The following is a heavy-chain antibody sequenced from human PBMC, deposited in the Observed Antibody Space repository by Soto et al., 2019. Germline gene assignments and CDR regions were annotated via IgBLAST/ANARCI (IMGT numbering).Heavy chain of an antibody. CDR3: AREYNYDSSGIGFDS. V-gene: IGHV4-30-2*02. D-gene: IGHD3-22*01. CDR2: IYPSGST. CDR1: GGSISSGGYS. J-gene: IGHJ4*02. Sequence: SETLSLTCAVSGGSISSGGYSWSWIRQPPGKSLEWIGYIYPSGSTYHNPSLKSRVTISEDRSKNRFYLKLSSVTAADTAVYYCAREYNYDSSGIGFDSWGQGTLVTVSS.